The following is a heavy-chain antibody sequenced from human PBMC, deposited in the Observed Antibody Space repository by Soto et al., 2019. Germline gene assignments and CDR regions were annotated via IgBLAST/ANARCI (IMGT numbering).Heavy chain of an antibody. Sequence: SSVKVSCKASGGSFSRFAITWVRQAPGQGLEWMGGITALPGAANYAQNFQGRVTITADESTSTAYMELSSLRSEDTAVYYCARTAFESINLSHYFNFGKDVWGQGTTVSVSS. CDR3: ARTAFESINLSHYFNFGKDV. CDR1: GGSFSRFA. D-gene: IGHD3-10*01. CDR2: ITALPGAA. J-gene: IGHJ6*02. V-gene: IGHV1-69*13.